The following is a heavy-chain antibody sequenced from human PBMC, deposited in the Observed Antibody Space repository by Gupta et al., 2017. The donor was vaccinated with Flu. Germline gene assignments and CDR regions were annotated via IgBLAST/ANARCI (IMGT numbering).Heavy chain of an antibody. V-gene: IGHV3-33*06. Sequence: QVLLVESAGGVVQPGRSLRRSCAASGFYFGLSAMHGGRQTPDKGLGWVAVLCFDGSKEYEADSVMGRFTISRDNSQNVLYLQMNSLRIADTAKYYCAKAETGATWFVYYYGMDVWGLGTTVTVSS. D-gene: IGHD1-7*01. CDR2: LCFDGSKE. CDR3: AKAETGATWFVYYYGMDV. J-gene: IGHJ6*02. CDR1: GFYFGLSA.